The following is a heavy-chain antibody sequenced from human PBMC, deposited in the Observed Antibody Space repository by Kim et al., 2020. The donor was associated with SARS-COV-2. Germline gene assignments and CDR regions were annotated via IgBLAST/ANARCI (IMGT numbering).Heavy chain of an antibody. CDR1: GYTFTSYA. CDR2: INTNTGNP. CDR3: ARVDIVATTANWFDP. D-gene: IGHD5-12*01. V-gene: IGHV7-4-1*02. J-gene: IGHJ5*02. Sequence: ASVKVSCKASGYTFTSYAMNWVRQAPGQGLEWMGWINTNTGNPTYAQGFTGRFVFSLDTSVSTAYLQISSLKAEDTAVYYCARVDIVATTANWFDPWGQGTLVTVSS.